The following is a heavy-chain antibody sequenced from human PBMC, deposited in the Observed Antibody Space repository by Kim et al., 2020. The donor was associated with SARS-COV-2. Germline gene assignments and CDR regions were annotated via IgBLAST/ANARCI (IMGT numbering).Heavy chain of an antibody. D-gene: IGHD3-10*01. Sequence: HPFLKSRVTTSVDRSKNQFSLKLSSVTAADTAVYYCARGYGSGSPSGMDVWGQGTTVTVSS. J-gene: IGHJ6*02. CDR3: ARGYGSGSPSGMDV. V-gene: IGHV4-30-2*01.